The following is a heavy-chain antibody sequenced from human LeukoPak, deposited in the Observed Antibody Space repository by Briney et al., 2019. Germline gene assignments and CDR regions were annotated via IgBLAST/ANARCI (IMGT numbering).Heavy chain of an antibody. CDR2: IYSGGST. V-gene: IGHV3-66*02. D-gene: IGHD6-6*01. CDR3: ARASAIAAVDY. Sequence: GGSLRLSCAASGFTVSSNYMSWVRQAPGKGLEWVSVIYSGGSTYCADSVKGRFTISRDNSKNTLYLQMNSLRAEDTAVYYCARASAIAAVDYWGQGTLVTVSS. J-gene: IGHJ4*02. CDR1: GFTVSSNY.